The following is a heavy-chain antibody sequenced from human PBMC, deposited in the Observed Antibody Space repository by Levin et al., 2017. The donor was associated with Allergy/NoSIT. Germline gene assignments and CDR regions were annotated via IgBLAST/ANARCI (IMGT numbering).Heavy chain of an antibody. Sequence: PGGSLRLSCAASGFTFSKYAVHWVRQAPGKGLEWVAVISYDGTNKYYADSVKGRFTISRDNSKNTLYLQIITLSPEDTAVYYCARAQADIFATYALDYWGQGMLVTVSS. D-gene: IGHD3-9*01. V-gene: IGHV3-30*04. CDR2: ISYDGTNK. CDR3: ARAQADIFATYALDY. CDR1: GFTFSKYA. J-gene: IGHJ4*02.